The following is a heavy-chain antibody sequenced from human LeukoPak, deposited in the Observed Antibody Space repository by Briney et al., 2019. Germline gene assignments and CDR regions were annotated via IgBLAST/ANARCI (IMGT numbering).Heavy chain of an antibody. CDR2: IYSGGST. CDR1: GFTVSSNH. J-gene: IGHJ4*02. V-gene: IGHV3-66*01. Sequence: GGSLRLSCAASGFTVSSNHMSWVRQAPGKGLEWGSVIYSGGSTYYTDSVIDRFAISRDNSKNTLYLQMNSLRAGDTAVYYCARVVVLPAAYFDYWGQGTLVTVSS. D-gene: IGHD2-2*01. CDR3: ARVVVLPAAYFDY.